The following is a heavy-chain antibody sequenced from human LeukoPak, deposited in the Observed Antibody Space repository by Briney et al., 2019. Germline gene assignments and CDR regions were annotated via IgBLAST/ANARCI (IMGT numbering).Heavy chain of an antibody. CDR2: IYYSGST. Sequence: PSETLSLTCTVSGGSISSYYWSWIRQPPGKGLEWIGYIYYSGSTNYNPSLKSRVTISVDTSKNQFSLKLSSVTAADTAVYYCARGSEGTRIPGNWFDPWGQGTLVTVSS. D-gene: IGHD1-1*01. V-gene: IGHV4-59*01. CDR1: GGSISSYY. J-gene: IGHJ5*02. CDR3: ARGSEGTRIPGNWFDP.